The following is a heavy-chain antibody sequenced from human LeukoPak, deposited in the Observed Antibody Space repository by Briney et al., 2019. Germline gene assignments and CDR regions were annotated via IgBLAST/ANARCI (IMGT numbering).Heavy chain of an antibody. D-gene: IGHD1-26*01. CDR2: IYHSGST. CDR1: GGSISSGNW. CDR3: ASRLYGGSLTEGAFDI. Sequence: PSETRSLTCAVSGGSISSGNWWSWVRQPPGKGLEWIGEIYHSGSTNYNPSLKSRVTISVDTSKNQFSLKLSSVTAADTAVYYCASRLYGGSLTEGAFDIWGQGTMVTVSS. V-gene: IGHV4-4*02. J-gene: IGHJ3*02.